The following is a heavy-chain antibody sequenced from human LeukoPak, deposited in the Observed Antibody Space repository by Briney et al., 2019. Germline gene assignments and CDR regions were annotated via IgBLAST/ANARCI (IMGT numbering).Heavy chain of an antibody. CDR1: GFSLSGYW. V-gene: IGHV3-74*01. D-gene: IGHD5-18*01. CDR2: INSDGSIT. Sequence: PGGSLRLSCVASGFSLSGYWMHWVRQAPGKGLVWVSHINSDGSITSYADSVKGRFTISRDNAKNTLYLQMNSLRAEDTAVYYCARDAVDTANAVWGQGTTVTVSS. J-gene: IGHJ6*02. CDR3: ARDAVDTANAV.